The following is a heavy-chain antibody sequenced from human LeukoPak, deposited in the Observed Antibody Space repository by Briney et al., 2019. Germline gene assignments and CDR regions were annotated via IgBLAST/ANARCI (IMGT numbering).Heavy chain of an antibody. J-gene: IGHJ3*02. CDR2: IYYSGST. CDR1: GGSISSYY. D-gene: IGHD6-25*01. V-gene: IGHV4-59*01. Sequence: PSETLSLTCTVSGGSISSYYWSWIQQPPGKGLEWIGYIYYSGSTNYNPSLKSRVTISVDTSKNQFSLKLSSVTAADTAVYYCARDLRRHPKGAFDIWGQGTMVTVSS. CDR3: ARDLRRHPKGAFDI.